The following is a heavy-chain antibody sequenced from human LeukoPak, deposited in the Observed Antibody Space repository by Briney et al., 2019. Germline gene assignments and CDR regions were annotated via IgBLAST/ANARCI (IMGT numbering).Heavy chain of an antibody. J-gene: IGHJ4*02. CDR3: AKGRTNLF. D-gene: IGHD1-7*01. V-gene: IGHV3-7*01. CDR2: IKPDGSEK. CDR1: GFTFSNAW. Sequence: GGSVRLSCAASGFTFSNAWMSWVRQAPGKGLEWVANIKPDGSEKYYVDSVKGRFTISRDNAKNSLFLQMNSLRAEDTAVYYCAKGRTNLFWGQGTLVTVSS.